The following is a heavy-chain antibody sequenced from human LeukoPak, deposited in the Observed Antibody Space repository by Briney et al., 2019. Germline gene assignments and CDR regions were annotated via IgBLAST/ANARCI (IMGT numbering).Heavy chain of an antibody. V-gene: IGHV3-74*01. CDR2: IKGDGSIV. Sequence: GGSLRLSCAASGFTFSTFWMHWVRQGPGKGLVWVSRIKGDGSIVSYADSVKGRFTISRDNSKNTLYLQMNSLRAEDTAVYYCARDRVGYDSSGYYHVRFDYWGQGTLVTVSS. J-gene: IGHJ4*02. D-gene: IGHD3-22*01. CDR1: GFTFSTFW. CDR3: ARDRVGYDSSGYYHVRFDY.